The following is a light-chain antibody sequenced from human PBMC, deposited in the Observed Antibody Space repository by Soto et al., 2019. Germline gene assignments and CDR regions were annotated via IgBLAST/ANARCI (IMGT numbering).Light chain of an antibody. CDR3: QQRMES. CDR1: QSVSSY. CDR2: DAS. Sequence: EIVLTQSPATLSLSPGERATLSCRASQSVSSYLAWYQQKPGQAPRLLIYDASSRATGIPGRFSGSGSGTDITLTISTLEPADFAVYYCQQRMESFGQGTRLEIK. J-gene: IGKJ5*01. V-gene: IGKV3-11*01.